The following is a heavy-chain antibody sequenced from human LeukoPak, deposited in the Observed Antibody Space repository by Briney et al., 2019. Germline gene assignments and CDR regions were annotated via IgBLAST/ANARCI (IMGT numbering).Heavy chain of an antibody. J-gene: IGHJ4*02. CDR1: GFTFSSNT. CDR3: AKASGGNVVY. CDR2: ISGSGGNT. Sequence: SGGSLRLSCAASGFTFSSNTMSWVRQASGKGLEWVSVISGSGGNTYYADSVKGRFTISRDNSRNTLYLQMNSLRPEDTAVYYCAKASGGNVVYWGQGTLVTVSS. D-gene: IGHD4-23*01. V-gene: IGHV3-23*01.